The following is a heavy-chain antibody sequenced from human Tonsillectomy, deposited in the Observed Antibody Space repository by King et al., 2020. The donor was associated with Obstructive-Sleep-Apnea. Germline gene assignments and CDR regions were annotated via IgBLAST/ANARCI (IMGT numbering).Heavy chain of an antibody. V-gene: IGHV3-23*04. CDR3: AKARGEAWIVDY. J-gene: IGHJ4*02. Sequence: VQLVESGGGLVQPGGSLRLSCAASRFTFRNYAMNWVRQAPGKGLEWVSAISGSGNGTYYADFVKGRFTISRDNSNNTLFLEMSRLRAEDTAVYYCAKARGEAWIVDYWGPGTLVTVSS. D-gene: IGHD1-1*01. CDR1: RFTFRNYA. CDR2: ISGSGNGT.